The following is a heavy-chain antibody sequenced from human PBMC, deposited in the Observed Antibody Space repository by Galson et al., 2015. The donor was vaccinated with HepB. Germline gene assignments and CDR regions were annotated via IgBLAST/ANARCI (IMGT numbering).Heavy chain of an antibody. CDR3: ARDRHYDILTGNTIDY. Sequence: SLRLSCAASGFTFSSYAMHWVRQAPGKGLEWVAVISYDGSNKYYADSVKGRFTISRDNSKNTLYLQMNSLRAEDTAVYYCARDRHYDILTGNTIDYWGQGTLVTVSS. D-gene: IGHD3-9*01. V-gene: IGHV3-30*04. J-gene: IGHJ4*02. CDR1: GFTFSSYA. CDR2: ISYDGSNK.